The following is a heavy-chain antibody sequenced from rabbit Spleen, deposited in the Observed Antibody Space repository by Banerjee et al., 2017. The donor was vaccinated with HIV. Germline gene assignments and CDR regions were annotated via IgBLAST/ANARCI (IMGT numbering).Heavy chain of an antibody. V-gene: IGHV1S40*01. J-gene: IGHJ4*01. Sequence: QQLVESGGGLVKPGASLTLTCKASGFSFSSGYDMCWVRQAPGKGLEWIGCIYTGNGKTYCASWATGRFTISKTSSTTVTLHMTSLTAADTATYFCAREKSGIVGYDLWGPGTLVTVS. CDR1: GFSFSSGYD. CDR3: AREKSGIVGYDL. D-gene: IGHD6-1*01. CDR2: IYTGNGKT.